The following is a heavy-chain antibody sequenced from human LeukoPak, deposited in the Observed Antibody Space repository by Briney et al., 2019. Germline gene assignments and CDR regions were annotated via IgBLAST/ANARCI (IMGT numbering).Heavy chain of an antibody. CDR1: GHSISSGYF. CDR2: IYHSGIT. V-gene: IGHV4-38-2*02. J-gene: IGHJ4*02. Sequence: PSETLSLTCTVSGHSISSGYFWGWIRQPPGKGLEWIGSIYHSGITYYNSFLESRVTISVDPSKNQFSLKVRSVTAADTAVYYCARGDYYEFWGQGTLVTVSS. CDR3: ARGDYYEF.